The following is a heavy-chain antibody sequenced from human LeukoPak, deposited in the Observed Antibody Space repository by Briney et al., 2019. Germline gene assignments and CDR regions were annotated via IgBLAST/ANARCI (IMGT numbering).Heavy chain of an antibody. Sequence: GGSLRLSCAASGFTFSSYAMTWVRQAPGRGLEWVSGFSGSGGTTYYADSVKGRFTISRDNSKNTLYLQMNSLRAEDTAVYYCANGNRCTSPNCLGYYYFYMDVWGKGTTVTVSS. CDR2: FSGSGGTT. CDR1: GFTFSSYA. CDR3: ANGNRCTSPNCLGYYYFYMDV. J-gene: IGHJ6*03. V-gene: IGHV3-23*01. D-gene: IGHD2-8*01.